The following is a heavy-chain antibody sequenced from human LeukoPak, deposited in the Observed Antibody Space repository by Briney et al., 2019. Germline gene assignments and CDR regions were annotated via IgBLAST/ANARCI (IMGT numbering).Heavy chain of an antibody. J-gene: IGHJ3*02. D-gene: IGHD4-23*01. CDR3: ARGGGTMVVIPDDAFDI. V-gene: IGHV4-59*01. Sequence: SSETLSLTCTVSGGSISSYYWSWIRQPPGKGLEWIGYIYYSGSTNYNPSLKSRVTISVDTSKNQFSLKLSSVTAADTAVYYCARGGGTMVVIPDDAFDIWGQGTMVTVSS. CDR1: GGSISSYY. CDR2: IYYSGST.